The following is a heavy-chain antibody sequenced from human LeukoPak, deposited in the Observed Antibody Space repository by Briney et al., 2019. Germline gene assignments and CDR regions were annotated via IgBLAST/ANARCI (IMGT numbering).Heavy chain of an antibody. V-gene: IGHV4-34*01. CDR3: ARGYKWLQG. Sequence: SETLSLTCAVYGGSFSGYYWSWIRQPPGKGLEWIGEINHSGSTNYNPSLKSRVTISVDTSKNQFSLELSSVTAADTAVYYCARGYKWLQGWGQGTLVTVSS. J-gene: IGHJ4*02. D-gene: IGHD5-24*01. CDR1: GGSFSGYY. CDR2: INHSGST.